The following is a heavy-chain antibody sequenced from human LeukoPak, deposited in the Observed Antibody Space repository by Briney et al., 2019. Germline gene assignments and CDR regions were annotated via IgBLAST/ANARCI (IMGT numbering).Heavy chain of an antibody. J-gene: IGHJ4*02. CDR2: MNPNSGNT. CDR3: ARRLYGDYYFDY. Sequence: GASVKVSCKASVYTFTSYDINWVRQATGQGGAWVGWMNPNSGNTGYAQKFQGRVTMTRNTSISTAYMELSSLRSEDTAVYYCARRLYGDYYFDYWGQGTLVTVSS. D-gene: IGHD4-17*01. V-gene: IGHV1-8*01. CDR1: VYTFTSYD.